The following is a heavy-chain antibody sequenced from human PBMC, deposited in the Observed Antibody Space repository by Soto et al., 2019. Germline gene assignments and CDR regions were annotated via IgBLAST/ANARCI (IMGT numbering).Heavy chain of an antibody. CDR3: ARSGGHCSNGVCLGRS. Sequence: QVHLVQSGTDVKKPGASVKLSCKASGYTFKDYYMHWVRQAPGQGLEWLGCINPTTGVTNYTEKFKDSVTKATDATITTAYMHHYSMTSDDTATYYCARSGGHCSNGVCLGRSWGQGNLLTVSS. CDR2: INPTTGVT. V-gene: IGHV1-2*02. CDR1: GYTFKDYY. D-gene: IGHD2-8*01. J-gene: IGHJ5*02.